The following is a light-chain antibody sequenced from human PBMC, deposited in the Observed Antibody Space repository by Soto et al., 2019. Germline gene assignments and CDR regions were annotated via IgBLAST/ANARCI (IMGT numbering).Light chain of an antibody. CDR1: SSNIGAGYD. CDR2: DNS. V-gene: IGLV1-40*01. CDR3: QYYDSSLSGSVV. Sequence: QSVLTQPPSVSGAPGQRVTISCTGSSSNIGAGYDVKWYQQLPRTAPKLLIYDNSNRPSGVPDRFSASKSGTSASLAITGLQAEDEADYYCQYYDSSLSGSVVFGGGTKLTVL. J-gene: IGLJ2*01.